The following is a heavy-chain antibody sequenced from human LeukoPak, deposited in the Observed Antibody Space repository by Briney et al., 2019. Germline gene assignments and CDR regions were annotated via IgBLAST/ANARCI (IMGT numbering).Heavy chain of an antibody. CDR2: IYYSGST. D-gene: IGHD3-10*01. J-gene: IGHJ3*02. Sequence: PSETLSLTCTVSGGSISSYYWSWIRQPPGKGLEWIGYIYYSGSTNYNPSLKSRVTISVDTSKNQFFLKLSSVTAADTAVYYCARVGDYYYGSGSYRPDAFDIWGQGTMVTVSS. CDR1: GGSISSYY. CDR3: ARVGDYYYGSGSYRPDAFDI. V-gene: IGHV4-59*01.